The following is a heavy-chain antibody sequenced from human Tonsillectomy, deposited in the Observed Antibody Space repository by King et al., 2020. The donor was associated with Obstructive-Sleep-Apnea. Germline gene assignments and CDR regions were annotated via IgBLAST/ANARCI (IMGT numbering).Heavy chain of an antibody. Sequence: QLVQSGAEVRKPGASVKVSCKASGYTFTDYFMHWVRQAPGQGLEWMGWINPNSGGTNYAQTFQGRVTMTRDTFISTAYMELSGLRSDDTAVYYCARDVPTSDRAEDYWGQGTLVTVSS. J-gene: IGHJ4*02. V-gene: IGHV1-2*02. CDR3: ARDVPTSDRAEDY. CDR1: GYTFTDYF. CDR2: INPNSGGT.